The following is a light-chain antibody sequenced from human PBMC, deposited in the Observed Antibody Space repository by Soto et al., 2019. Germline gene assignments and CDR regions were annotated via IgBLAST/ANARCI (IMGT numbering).Light chain of an antibody. CDR3: QQYGSPLT. CDR2: GAS. V-gene: IGKV3-20*01. CDR1: QSVSNSY. Sequence: EIVLTQSPGTLSLSPGERATLSCRASQSVSNSYLAWYQQKPGQAPRLLIYGASSRATGIPDRFSGSGSGTDFTLTISRLEPEDFAVYYCQQYGSPLTFGGGTKVEIK. J-gene: IGKJ4*01.